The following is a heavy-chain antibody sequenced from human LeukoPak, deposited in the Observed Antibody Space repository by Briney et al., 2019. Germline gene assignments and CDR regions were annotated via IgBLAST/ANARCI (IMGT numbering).Heavy chain of an antibody. V-gene: IGHV4-39*01. J-gene: IGHJ4*02. CDR1: GGSISSSNYY. D-gene: IGHD2-2*01. Sequence: WETLSLTCTVSGGSISSSNYYWGWIRQPPGKGLEWIGSIYYSRITYYNPSLKSLVTISVDTSNNQFSLKLSSVTAADTAMYYCARLLIYCSSTSCHFDYWGQGTLVTVSS. CDR3: ARLLIYCSSTSCHFDY. CDR2: IYYSRIT.